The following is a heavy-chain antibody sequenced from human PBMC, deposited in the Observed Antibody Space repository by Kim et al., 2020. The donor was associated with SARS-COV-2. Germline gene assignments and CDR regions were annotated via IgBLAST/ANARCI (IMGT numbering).Heavy chain of an antibody. V-gene: IGHV3-30*04. D-gene: IGHD2-15*01. Sequence: GGSLRLSCAASGFTFSSYAMHWVRQAPGKELEWVAVISYDGSNKYYADSVKGRFTISRDNSKNTLYLQMNSLRAEDTAVYYCARVRILYRVAPGGMDVWGQGTTVTVSS. CDR1: GFTFSSYA. J-gene: IGHJ6*02. CDR2: ISYDGSNK. CDR3: ARVRILYRVAPGGMDV.